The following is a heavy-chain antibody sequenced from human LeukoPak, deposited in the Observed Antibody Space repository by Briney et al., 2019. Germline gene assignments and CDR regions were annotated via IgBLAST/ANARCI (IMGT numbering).Heavy chain of an antibody. V-gene: IGHV3-30*03. Sequence: GGSLRLSCVASGFTFTSYGMSWVRQAPGKGLEWVAVISYDGSNKYYADSVKGRFTISRDNSKNTLYLQMNSLKTEDTAVYYCTTVLRLPLEPWGQGTLVTVSS. CDR1: GFTFTSYG. CDR2: ISYDGSNK. J-gene: IGHJ5*02. CDR3: TTVLRLPLEP.